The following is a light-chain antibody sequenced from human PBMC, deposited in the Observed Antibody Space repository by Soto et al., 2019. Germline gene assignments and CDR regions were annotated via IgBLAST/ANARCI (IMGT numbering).Light chain of an antibody. V-gene: IGKV3-11*01. CDR2: DAS. CDR3: LQRSNWPPFT. Sequence: EIVLTQSPATLSLSPGERATLSCRASQSLSSYLAWYQQKPGQAPRLLIYDASNRATGIPARFSGSGFGTDFTLPISSLEPEDFALCFCLQRSNWPPFTFGPGTKVDIK. J-gene: IGKJ3*01. CDR1: QSLSSY.